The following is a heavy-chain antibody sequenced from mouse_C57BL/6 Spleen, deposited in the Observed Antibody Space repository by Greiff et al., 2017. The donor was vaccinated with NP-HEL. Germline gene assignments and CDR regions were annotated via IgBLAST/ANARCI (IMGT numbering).Heavy chain of an antibody. Sequence: QVQLQQSGAELVKPGASVKISCKASGYAFSSYWMNWVKQRPGKGLEWIGQIYPGDGDTNYNGKFKGKATLTADKSSSTAYMQLSSLTSEDSAVYFCARMRAYYGSSYGYWGQGTTLTVSS. CDR1: GYAFSSYW. V-gene: IGHV1-80*01. CDR2: IYPGDGDT. D-gene: IGHD1-1*01. CDR3: ARMRAYYGSSYGY. J-gene: IGHJ2*01.